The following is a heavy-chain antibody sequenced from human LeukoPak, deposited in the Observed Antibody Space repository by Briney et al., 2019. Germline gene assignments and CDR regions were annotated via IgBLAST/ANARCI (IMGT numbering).Heavy chain of an antibody. CDR2: IIPILGIA. CDR1: GYTFISYG. Sequence: RASVKVSFKASGYTFISYGISWVRQAPGQGLEWMGRIIPILGIANYAQKFQGRVTITADKSTSTAYMELSSLRSEDTAVYYCAREIETYYYDSSGYGSAFDIWGQGTMVTVSS. D-gene: IGHD3-22*01. J-gene: IGHJ3*02. V-gene: IGHV1-69*04. CDR3: AREIETYYYDSSGYGSAFDI.